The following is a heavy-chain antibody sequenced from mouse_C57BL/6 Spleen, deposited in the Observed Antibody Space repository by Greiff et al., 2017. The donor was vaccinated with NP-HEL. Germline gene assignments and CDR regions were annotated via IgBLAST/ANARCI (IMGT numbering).Heavy chain of an antibody. Sequence: QVQLQQPGAELVMPGASVKLSCKASGYTFTSYWMHWVKQRPGQGLEWIGEIDPSDSYTNYNQKFKGKSTLTVDKSSSTAYMQLSSLTSEDSAVYYCARRTYYDYDWFAYWGQGTLVTVSA. V-gene: IGHV1-69*01. CDR1: GYTFTSYW. J-gene: IGHJ3*01. CDR3: ARRTYYDYDWFAY. CDR2: IDPSDSYT. D-gene: IGHD2-4*01.